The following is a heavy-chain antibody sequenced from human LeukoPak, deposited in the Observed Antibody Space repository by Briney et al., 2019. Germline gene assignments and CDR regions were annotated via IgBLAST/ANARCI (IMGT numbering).Heavy chain of an antibody. J-gene: IGHJ4*02. V-gene: IGHV3-23*01. CDR1: GFTFNNYA. Sequence: PGGSLRLSCAASGFTFNNYAMSWVRQAPGKGLEWVSSISNSGSRTDYADSVKDRFTISRDNSKNTLYLQMNSLRAEDTAVYYCAREGEEQLVLDYWGQGTLVTVSS. CDR2: ISNSGSRT. CDR3: AREGEEQLVLDY. D-gene: IGHD6-6*01.